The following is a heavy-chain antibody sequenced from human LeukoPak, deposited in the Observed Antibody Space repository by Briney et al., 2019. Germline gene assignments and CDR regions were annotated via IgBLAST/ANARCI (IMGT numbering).Heavy chain of an antibody. CDR3: ARVVGYSSGWYGYFQH. J-gene: IGHJ1*01. D-gene: IGHD6-19*01. CDR1: GDSISSSSYY. Sequence: SETLSLTCTVSGDSISSSSYYWGWIRQPPGKGLEWIGSIYYSGGTYYNPSLKSRVTISVDTSKNHFSLKLSSVTAADTAVYYCARVVGYSSGWYGYFQHWGQGTLVTVPS. CDR2: IYYSGGT. V-gene: IGHV4-39*07.